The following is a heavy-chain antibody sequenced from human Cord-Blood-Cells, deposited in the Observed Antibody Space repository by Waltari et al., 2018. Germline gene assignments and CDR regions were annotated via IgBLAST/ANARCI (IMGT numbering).Heavy chain of an antibody. CDR3: AVIVGATDAFDI. J-gene: IGHJ3*02. V-gene: IGHV3-74*01. CDR1: GFTFSSYW. CDR2: INSDGSTT. Sequence: EVQLVESGGGLVQPGGSLRLSCAASGFTFSSYWMHWVRQAPGKGLVWVSRINSDGSTTSYADSGKGRFTISRDNAKNTLYLQMNSLRAEDTAVYYCAVIVGATDAFDIWGQGTMVTVSS. D-gene: IGHD1-26*01.